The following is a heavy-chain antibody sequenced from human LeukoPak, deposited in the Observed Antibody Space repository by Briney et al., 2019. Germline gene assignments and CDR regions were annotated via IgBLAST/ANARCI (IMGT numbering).Heavy chain of an antibody. CDR2: IRYDGSNK. D-gene: IGHD5-24*01. CDR1: GFTFSSYG. J-gene: IGHJ4*02. Sequence: GGSLRLSCAASGFTFSSYGMHWVRQAPGKGLEWVAFIRYDGSNKYYADSVKGRFTISRDNSKNTLYLQKNSLRAEDTAVYYCAKESRDGYGPPYFDYWGQGTLVTVSS. CDR3: AKESRDGYGPPYFDY. V-gene: IGHV3-30*02.